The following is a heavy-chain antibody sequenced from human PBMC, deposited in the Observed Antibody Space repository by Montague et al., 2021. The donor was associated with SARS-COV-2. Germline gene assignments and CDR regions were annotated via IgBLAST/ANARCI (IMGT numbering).Heavy chain of an antibody. D-gene: IGHD5-24*01. CDR3: ARGGHQFCYGLDV. J-gene: IGHJ6*02. CDR1: GGSFSGYY. V-gene: IGHV4-34*01. Sequence: SETLSLTCAVSGGSFSGYYWSWIRQPPGKGLEWIGQIHYSGSTIYKPSLTSRVTISEDTSKNQVSLKMSSVTAADTAVYYCARGGHQFCYGLDVWGQGTTVTVSS. CDR2: IHYSGST.